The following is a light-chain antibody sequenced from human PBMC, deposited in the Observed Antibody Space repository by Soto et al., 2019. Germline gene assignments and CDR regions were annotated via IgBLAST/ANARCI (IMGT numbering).Light chain of an antibody. CDR1: QSISTW. CDR2: KAS. Sequence: DIQMTQSPFTLSASVGDRVTITCRASQSISTWLAWYQQKPGKAPKLLIYKASSLDSGVPSRFSGSGSGPEFTLTISSLQPDDFATYCCQQYNSFSRTSGQGTKVEIK. CDR3: QQYNSFSRT. J-gene: IGKJ2*01. V-gene: IGKV1-5*03.